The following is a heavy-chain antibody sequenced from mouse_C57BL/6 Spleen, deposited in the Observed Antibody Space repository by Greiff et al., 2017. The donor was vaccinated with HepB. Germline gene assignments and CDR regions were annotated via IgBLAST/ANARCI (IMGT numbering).Heavy chain of an antibody. Sequence: EVKLMESGAELVKPGASVKLSCTASGFNIKDYYMHWVKQRTEQGLEWIGRIDPEDGETKYAPNFQGKATITADTSSNTAYLQLSSLTSEDTAVYYFARYPWYFDVWGTGTTVTVSS. J-gene: IGHJ1*03. V-gene: IGHV14-2*01. CDR2: IDPEDGET. CDR1: GFNIKDYY. CDR3: ARYPWYFDV.